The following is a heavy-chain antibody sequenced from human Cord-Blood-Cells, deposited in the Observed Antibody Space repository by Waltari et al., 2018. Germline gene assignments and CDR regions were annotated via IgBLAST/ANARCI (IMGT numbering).Heavy chain of an antibody. CDR2: IYPGDSET. D-gene: IGHD2-15*01. V-gene: IGHV5-51*01. CDR1: GYSFTSYW. J-gene: IGHJ3*02. Sequence: EVQLVQSGAEVKKPGESLKISCKGSGYSFTSYWIGWVRQMPGKGLEWRGIIYPGDSETRYSPSFQGQVTISSDKSISTAYLQWSSLKASDTAMYYCARHDADVVVVAATAFDIWGQGTMVTVSS. CDR3: ARHDADVVVVAATAFDI.